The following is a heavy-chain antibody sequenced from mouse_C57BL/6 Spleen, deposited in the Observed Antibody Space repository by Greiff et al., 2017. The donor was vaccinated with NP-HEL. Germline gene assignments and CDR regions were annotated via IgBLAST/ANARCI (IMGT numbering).Heavy chain of an antibody. J-gene: IGHJ2*01. CDR3: ARCYYYGSSYFDY. CDR1: GYAFSSSW. V-gene: IGHV1-82*01. CDR2: IYPGDGDT. D-gene: IGHD1-1*01. Sequence: QVQLQQSGPELVKPGASVKISCKASGYAFSSSWMNWVKQRPGKGLEWIGRIYPGDGDTNYNGKFKGKATLTADKSSSTAYMQLSSLTSEDSAVYFCARCYYYGSSYFDYWGQGTTLTVSS.